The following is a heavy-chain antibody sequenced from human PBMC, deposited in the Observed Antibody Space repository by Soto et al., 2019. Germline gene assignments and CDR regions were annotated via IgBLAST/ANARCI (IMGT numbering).Heavy chain of an antibody. Sequence: GGSLRLSCAASGFTFSSYAMSWVRQAPGKGLEWVSAISGSGGSTYYADSVKGRFTISKDNSKNTLYLQMNSLRAEDTAVYYCAKARITYYYDSSGYRPLGYFDYWGQGTLVTVSS. V-gene: IGHV3-23*01. J-gene: IGHJ4*02. D-gene: IGHD3-22*01. CDR2: ISGSGGST. CDR3: AKARITYYYDSSGYRPLGYFDY. CDR1: GFTFSSYA.